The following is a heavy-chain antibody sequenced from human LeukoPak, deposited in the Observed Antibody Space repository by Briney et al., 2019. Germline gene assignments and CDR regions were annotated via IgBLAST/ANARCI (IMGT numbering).Heavy chain of an antibody. CDR1: GFTFSAYS. CDR3: AKDLFRFSLTVVVTATDSQGYAFDI. J-gene: IGHJ3*02. CDR2: IASNGGNT. D-gene: IGHD2-21*02. V-gene: IGHV3-23*01. Sequence: GGSLRLSCAASGFTFSAYSMTWVRQAPGKGLEWVSLIASNGGNTYYADSVKGRFTISRDNSKNTLYLQMNSLRAEDTAVYYCAKDLFRFSLTVVVTATDSQGYAFDIWGQGTMVTVSS.